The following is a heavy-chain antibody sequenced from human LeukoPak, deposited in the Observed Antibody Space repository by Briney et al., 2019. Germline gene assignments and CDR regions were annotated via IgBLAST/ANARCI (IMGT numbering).Heavy chain of an antibody. J-gene: IGHJ3*02. CDR1: GGSISSGGYY. D-gene: IGHD2-2*01. CDR3: ARDRTGYCSSTSCARGAFDI. CDR2: IYYSGST. Sequence: PSETLSLTCTVSGGSISSGGYYWSWIRQHPGKGLEWIGYIYYSGSTYYNPSLKSRVTISVDTSKNQFSLKLSSVTAADTAVYYCARDRTGYCSSTSCARGAFDIWGQGTMVTVSS. V-gene: IGHV4-31*03.